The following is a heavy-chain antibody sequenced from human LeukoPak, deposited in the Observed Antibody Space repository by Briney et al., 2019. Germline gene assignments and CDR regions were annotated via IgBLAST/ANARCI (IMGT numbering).Heavy chain of an antibody. V-gene: IGHV3-30*03. CDR3: SRSPEWHWLSHFDF. J-gene: IGHJ4*02. Sequence: PGGSLRLSCAASGFTLRSSGMHRVRQLPGQALEWVATLSFDGSSTFYADSVKGRFTISRDTSNNTLWLEMNSLRPEDTARYHCSRSPEWHWLSHFDFWGLGTLVSVSS. CDR2: LSFDGSST. D-gene: IGHD6-19*01. CDR1: GFTLRSSG.